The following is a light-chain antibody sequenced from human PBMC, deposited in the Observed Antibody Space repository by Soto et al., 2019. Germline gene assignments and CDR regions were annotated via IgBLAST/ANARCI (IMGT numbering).Light chain of an antibody. Sequence: EIVMTKYPATLSVSPGERATLSCRASQSVSSNLAWYQQKPGQAPRLLIYGASTRATDIPPRFSGSGSGTDFTLTISSLEPEDFAVYYCQQRTNWRITFGQGTR. V-gene: IGKV3D-15*01. CDR1: QSVSSN. CDR3: QQRTNWRIT. CDR2: GAS. J-gene: IGKJ5*01.